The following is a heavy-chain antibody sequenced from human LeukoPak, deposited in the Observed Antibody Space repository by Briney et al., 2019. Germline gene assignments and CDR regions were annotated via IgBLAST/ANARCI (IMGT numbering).Heavy chain of an antibody. CDR3: ARDLSMVRGVNYYNYMDV. D-gene: IGHD3-10*01. CDR2: ISAYNGNT. Sequence: ASVKVSCKASGYTFTSYGISWVRQAPGQGLEWMGWISAYNGNTNYAQKLQGRVTMTTDTSTSTAYMELRSLRSDDTAVYYCARDLSMVRGVNYYNYMDVWGKGTTVTVSS. CDR1: GYTFTSYG. V-gene: IGHV1-18*01. J-gene: IGHJ6*03.